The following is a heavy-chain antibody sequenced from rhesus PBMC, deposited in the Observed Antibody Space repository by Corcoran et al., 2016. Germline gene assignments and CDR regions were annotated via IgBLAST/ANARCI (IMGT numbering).Heavy chain of an antibody. Sequence: QVTLKESGPELVKPTQTLTLTCNFSGFSISNTGKGVGWIRQPPGKALEWLASIYWNDSKNYSTWLKSRLTITKDTSKNQVVLTMTNMDPVDTATYSCAREKWLQFDFDYLGQGFLVTVSS. D-gene: IGHD5-24*01. CDR3: AREKWLQFDFDY. J-gene: IGHJ4*01. V-gene: IGHV2-95*01. CDR2: IYWNDSK. CDR1: GFSISNTGKG.